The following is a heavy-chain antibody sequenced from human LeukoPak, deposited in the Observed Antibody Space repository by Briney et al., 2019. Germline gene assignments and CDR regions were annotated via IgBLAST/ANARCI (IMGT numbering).Heavy chain of an antibody. J-gene: IGHJ4*02. CDR3: AGGSGWLIDY. D-gene: IGHD6-19*01. CDR2: ISSSAGTI. Sequence: GSLRLSCAASGFTFRDYYMSWIRQAPGKGREWISYISSSAGTIHYVDSVKGRFTISRDNAKNSLYLQMNSRRAVDTAVYYCAGGSGWLIDYWGQGTLVTVSS. V-gene: IGHV3-11*04. CDR1: GFTFRDYY.